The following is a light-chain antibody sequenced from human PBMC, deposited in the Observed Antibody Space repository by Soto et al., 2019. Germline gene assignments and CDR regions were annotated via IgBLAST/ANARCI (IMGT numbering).Light chain of an antibody. Sequence: QSALTQPASVSGSPGRSVTISCTGTSSDVGDFNYVSWYQHLPGRAPKLIIYDVTNRPSGISYRFSASKSGSTASLTISGLHAEDEADYYCSSYSSSTTHVVFGGGTQLTVL. CDR1: SSDVGDFNY. CDR2: DVT. CDR3: SSYSSSTTHVV. J-gene: IGLJ2*01. V-gene: IGLV2-14*03.